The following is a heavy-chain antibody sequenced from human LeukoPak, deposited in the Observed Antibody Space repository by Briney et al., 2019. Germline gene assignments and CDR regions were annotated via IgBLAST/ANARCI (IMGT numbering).Heavy chain of an antibody. CDR3: ARGAPGSYLGY. V-gene: IGHV1-2*04. CDR1: GYTFTAYY. Sequence: ASVKVSCKASGYTFTAYYMHWVRQAPGQGLEWMGWINPNSGGTNYAQKFKGWVTLTRDTSINTTYMELSRLASDVTAVYFCARGAPGSYLGYWGQGTLVTVSP. D-gene: IGHD3-16*02. J-gene: IGHJ4*02. CDR2: INPNSGGT.